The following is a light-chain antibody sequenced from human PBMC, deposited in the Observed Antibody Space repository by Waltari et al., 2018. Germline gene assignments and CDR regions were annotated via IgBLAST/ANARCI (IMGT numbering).Light chain of an antibody. Sequence: DIELTQSPLSLPVTPGEPASISCRSSQSLLHDNGFKYLDWYLQKPGQSPQLLIYLGVNRASGVPDRFTGSASGTDFTLKISGVEADDVGVYYCMQPLQSPVTFGQGTRLEIK. J-gene: IGKJ5*01. V-gene: IGKV2-28*01. CDR1: QSLLHDNGFKY. CDR2: LGV. CDR3: MQPLQSPVT.